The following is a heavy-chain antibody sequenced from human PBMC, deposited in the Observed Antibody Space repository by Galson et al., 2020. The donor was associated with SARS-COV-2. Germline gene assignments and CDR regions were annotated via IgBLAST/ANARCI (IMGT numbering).Heavy chain of an antibody. CDR1: GYSISSGYY. J-gene: IGHJ6*02. Sequence: SLTCTVSGYSISSGYYWGWIRQPPGKGLEWIGSIYHSGSTYYNPSLKSRVTISVDTSKNQFSLKLSSVTAADTAVYYCARDTIVETSYYYYYGMDVWGQGTTVTVSS. V-gene: IGHV4-38-2*02. CDR3: ARDTIVETSYYYYYGMDV. CDR2: IYHSGST. D-gene: IGHD2-2*01.